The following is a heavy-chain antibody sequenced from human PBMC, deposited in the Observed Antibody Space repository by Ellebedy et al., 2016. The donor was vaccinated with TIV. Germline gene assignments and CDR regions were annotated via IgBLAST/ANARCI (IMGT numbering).Heavy chain of an antibody. V-gene: IGHV3-33*01. CDR2: IWYDGSNK. CDR1: GFTFSSYG. J-gene: IGHJ4*02. D-gene: IGHD4-23*01. CDR3: ARESNSGGYFDY. Sequence: GESLKISCAASGFTFSSYGMHWVRQAPGKVLAWVSVIWYDGSNKYYADSVKGRFTISSDNSKNTLYLQMNSLRAEDTAVYYCARESNSGGYFDYWGQGTLVTVSS.